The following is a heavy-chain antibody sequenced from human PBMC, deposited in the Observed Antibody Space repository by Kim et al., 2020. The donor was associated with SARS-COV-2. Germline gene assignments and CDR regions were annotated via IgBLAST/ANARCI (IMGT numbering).Heavy chain of an antibody. CDR3: ARDYYYDSSGYYWGLFDY. J-gene: IGHJ4*02. CDR1: GFTFSSYG. D-gene: IGHD3-22*01. V-gene: IGHV3-33*05. Sequence: GGSLRLSCAASGFTFSSYGMHWVRQAPGKGLEWVAVISYDGSNKYYTDSVKGRFTISRDNSKNTLYLQMNSLRAEDTAVYYCARDYYYDSSGYYWGLFDYWGPGTLVTVSS. CDR2: ISYDGSNK.